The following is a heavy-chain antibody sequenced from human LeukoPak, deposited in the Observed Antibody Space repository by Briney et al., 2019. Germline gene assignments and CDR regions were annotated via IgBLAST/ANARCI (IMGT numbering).Heavy chain of an antibody. CDR3: ARGGITIFGVVIKSCNWFDP. J-gene: IGHJ5*02. CDR2: IIPIFGTA. V-gene: IGHV1-69*13. Sequence: GASVKVSCKASGGTFSSYAISWVRQAPGQGLEWMGGIIPIFGTANYAQKFQGRVTITADESTSTAYMDLSSLRSEDTAVYYCARGGITIFGVVIKSCNWFDPWGQGTLVTVSS. D-gene: IGHD3-3*01. CDR1: GGTFSSYA.